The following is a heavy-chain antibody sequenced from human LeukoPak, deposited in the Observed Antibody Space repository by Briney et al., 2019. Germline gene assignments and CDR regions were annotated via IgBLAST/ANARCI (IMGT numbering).Heavy chain of an antibody. CDR1: VFTFSHYG. D-gene: IGHD4-11*01. J-gene: IGHJ4*02. V-gene: IGHV3-33*06. CDR2: IWSDGSNK. Sequence: PGTSLRLSCAASVFTFSHYGMHWVRQAPGRGLEWVAVIWSDGSNKFYADSVKGRFTISRDNSQNTVDLHMNILRAEDTAVYYCAKDAQRGFDYSNSLEYWGQGTLVTVSS. CDR3: AKDAQRGFDYSNSLEY.